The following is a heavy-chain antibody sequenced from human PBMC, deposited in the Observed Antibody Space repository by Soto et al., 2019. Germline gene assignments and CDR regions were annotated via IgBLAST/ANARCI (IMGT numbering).Heavy chain of an antibody. CDR2: INHSASS. J-gene: IGHJ6*02. CDR1: GGSFTDYY. V-gene: IGHV4-34*01. Sequence: QGQLRQWGAGLLKPSETLVLTCAVSGGSFTDYYWGWIRQSPGKGLEWIGEINHSASSTYNPSLASRVTILVDTSKKQFSLRLTSVTAADTAMYYCARGEYDSSGLYSWAPLGFDVWGQGTTVTVSS. D-gene: IGHD3-22*01. CDR3: ARGEYDSSGLYSWAPLGFDV.